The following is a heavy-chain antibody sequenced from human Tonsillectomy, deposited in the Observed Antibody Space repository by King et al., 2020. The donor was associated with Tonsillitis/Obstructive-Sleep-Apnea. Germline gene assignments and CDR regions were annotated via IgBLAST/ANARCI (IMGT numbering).Heavy chain of an antibody. V-gene: IGHV5-51*03. CDR2: IYPGDSDT. J-gene: IGHJ4*02. CDR1: GYTFTNYW. Sequence: VQLVESGAEVKKPGESLKISCRASGYTFTNYWIGWVRQMPGEGLEWMGSIYPGDSDTRYSPSFQGQVTISADKSFSTAYLQWSSLKASDTAMYYCARRGRGYDGSRYYYLRGVDFWGQGTLVTVSS. D-gene: IGHD3-22*01. CDR3: ARRGRGYDGSRYYYLRGVDF.